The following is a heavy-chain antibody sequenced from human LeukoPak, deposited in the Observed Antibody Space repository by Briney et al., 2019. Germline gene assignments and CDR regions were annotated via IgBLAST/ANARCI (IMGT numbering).Heavy chain of an antibody. D-gene: IGHD6-13*01. V-gene: IGHV3-48*02. J-gene: IGHJ4*02. Sequence: GGSLRLSCAASGFTLTGYSMNWFRQAPGKGLEWVSYISITSDNIYYADSVKGRFTISRDNARNSLYLQMNSLRDEDTAVYSCARDHYSRNDYWGQGTLVTVSS. CDR2: ISITSDNI. CDR1: GFTLTGYS. CDR3: ARDHYSRNDY.